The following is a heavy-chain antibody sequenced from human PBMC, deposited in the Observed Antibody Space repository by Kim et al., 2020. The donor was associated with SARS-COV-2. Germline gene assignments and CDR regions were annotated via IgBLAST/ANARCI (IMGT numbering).Heavy chain of an antibody. D-gene: IGHD5-18*01. CDR3: ARGPTLLDTDIWEYFQH. CDR2: IWYDGSNK. CDR1: GFTFSSYG. V-gene: IGHV3-33*01. J-gene: IGHJ1*01. Sequence: GGSLRLSCAASGFTFSSYGMHWVRQAPGKGLEWVAVIWYDGSNKYYADSVKGRFTISRDNSKNTLYLQMNSLRAEDTAVYYCARGPTLLDTDIWEYFQHWGPGTLVTVSS.